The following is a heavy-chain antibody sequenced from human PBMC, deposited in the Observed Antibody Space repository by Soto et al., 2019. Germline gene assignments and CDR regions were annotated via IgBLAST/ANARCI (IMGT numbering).Heavy chain of an antibody. CDR3: ARHSTGYYYSWFDP. CDR1: GGSIDSSTYY. D-gene: IGHD3-22*01. J-gene: IGHJ5*02. CDR2: IFYNGNT. Sequence: SETLSLTCTVSGGSIDSSTYYWGWIRQPPGKGLEWIGSIFYNGNTFYNPSLNSRITISVDTSKNQFSLKLSSVTAADTAVYYCARHSTGYYYSWFDPWGQGTLVTVSS. V-gene: IGHV4-39*01.